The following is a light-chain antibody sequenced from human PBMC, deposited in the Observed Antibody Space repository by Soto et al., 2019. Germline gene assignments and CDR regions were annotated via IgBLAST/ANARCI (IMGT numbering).Light chain of an antibody. J-gene: IGKJ5*01. Sequence: EIVLTQSPGTLSLSPGERATLSCRASQSVSSSYLAWYQHKPGQAPRLLFFGASIRATGLPDRFSGSGSGTDFTLTISRLEPEDFAVYYCQQYGSSPRTFGQGTRLEI. CDR1: QSVSSSY. CDR3: QQYGSSPRT. V-gene: IGKV3-20*01. CDR2: GAS.